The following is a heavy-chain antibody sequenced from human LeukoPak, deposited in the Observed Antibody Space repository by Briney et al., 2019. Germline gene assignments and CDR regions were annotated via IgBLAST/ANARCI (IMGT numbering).Heavy chain of an antibody. CDR1: GGSISSSSYY. D-gene: IGHD6-6*01. J-gene: IGHJ4*02. CDR3: ARGKLRNRTPISSSSSFDY. CDR2: INHSGST. V-gene: IGHV4-39*07. Sequence: PSETLSLTCTVSGGSISSSSYYWSWIRQPPRKGLEWIGEINHSGSTNYNPSLKSRVTISVDTSKNQFSLKLSSVTAADTAVYYCARGKLRNRTPISSSSSFDYWGQGTLVTVSS.